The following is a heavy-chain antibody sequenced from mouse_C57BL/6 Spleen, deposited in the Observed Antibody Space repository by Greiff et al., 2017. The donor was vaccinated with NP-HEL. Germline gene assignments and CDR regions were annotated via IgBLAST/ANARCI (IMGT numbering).Heavy chain of an antibody. CDR2: ISDGGSYT. CDR1: GFTFSSYA. Sequence: DVHLVESGGGLVKPGGSLKLSCAASGFTFSSYAMSWVRQTPEKRLEWVATISDGGSYTYYPDNVKGRFTISRDNAKNNLYLQMSHLKSEDTAMYYCARDLFDYWGQGTTLTVSS. J-gene: IGHJ2*01. CDR3: ARDLFDY. V-gene: IGHV5-4*01.